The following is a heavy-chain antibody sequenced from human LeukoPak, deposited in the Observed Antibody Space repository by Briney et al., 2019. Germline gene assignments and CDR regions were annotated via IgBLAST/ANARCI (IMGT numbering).Heavy chain of an antibody. J-gene: IGHJ4*02. CDR2: ISAYNGNT. D-gene: IGHD2-15*01. V-gene: IGHV1-18*03. CDR3: ARENCSGGTCRKADY. Sequence: ASVNVSCKASGYTFTRYGISWVRQAPGQGLEWMGWISAYNGNTKYAQNLQGRVTMTTDTSTSTAYMELRSLRSDDMAVYYCARENCSGGTCRKADYWGQGTLVTVSS. CDR1: GYTFTRYG.